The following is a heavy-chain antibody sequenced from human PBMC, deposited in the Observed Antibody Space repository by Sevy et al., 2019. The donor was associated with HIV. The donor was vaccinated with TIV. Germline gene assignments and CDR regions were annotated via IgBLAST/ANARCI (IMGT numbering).Heavy chain of an antibody. Sequence: KVSCKASGYIFTSYGISWVRQAPRQGLEWMGWINGHNGNTNYVQNLQGRVTMTTDTSTNTAYMELRSLRSDDTAVYYCARDGYDGSGYQRGLFDFWGKGTLVTVSS. V-gene: IGHV1-18*01. CDR3: ARDGYDGSGYQRGLFDF. J-gene: IGHJ4*02. D-gene: IGHD3-22*01. CDR2: INGHNGNT. CDR1: GYIFTSYG.